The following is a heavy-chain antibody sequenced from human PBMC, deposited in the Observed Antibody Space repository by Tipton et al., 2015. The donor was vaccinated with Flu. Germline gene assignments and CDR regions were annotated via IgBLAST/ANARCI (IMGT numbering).Heavy chain of an antibody. J-gene: IGHJ4*02. D-gene: IGHD3-22*01. CDR1: GYTFTSYG. CDR3: ARTIFTYYYDSSGYYSDY. Sequence: LVQSGAEVKKPGASVKVSCKASGYTFTSYGISWVRQAPGQGLEWMGWISAYNGNTNYAQKLQGRVTMTTDTSTSTAYMELRSLRSDDTAVYYCARTIFTYYYDSSGYYSDYWGQGTLVTVSS. CDR2: ISAYNGNT. V-gene: IGHV1-18*01.